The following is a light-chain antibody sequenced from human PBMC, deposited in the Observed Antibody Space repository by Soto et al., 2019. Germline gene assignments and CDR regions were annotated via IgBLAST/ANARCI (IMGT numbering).Light chain of an antibody. CDR1: QSITNL. Sequence: DIQMTQSPSTLSASVGDRVAITCRASQSITNLLAWYQQKPGKARKLLIYKASSLESGVPSRFSGNGSGTEFTLTISSLQPDDFATYYCQQYSSYSPFGGGTKVEIK. V-gene: IGKV1-5*03. CDR2: KAS. CDR3: QQYSSYSP. J-gene: IGKJ4*02.